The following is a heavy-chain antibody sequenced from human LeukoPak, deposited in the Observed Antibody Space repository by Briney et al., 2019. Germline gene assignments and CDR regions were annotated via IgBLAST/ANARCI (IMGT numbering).Heavy chain of an antibody. D-gene: IGHD6-19*01. CDR1: GGSFSGYY. CDR2: INHSGST. Sequence: ASETLSLTCAVYGGSFSGYYWSWIRQPPGKGLEWIGEINHSGSTNYNPSLKSRVTISVDTSKNQFSLKLSSVTAADTAVYYCASSPVAGTGAFDIWGQGTMVTVSS. CDR3: ASSPVAGTGAFDI. V-gene: IGHV4-34*01. J-gene: IGHJ3*02.